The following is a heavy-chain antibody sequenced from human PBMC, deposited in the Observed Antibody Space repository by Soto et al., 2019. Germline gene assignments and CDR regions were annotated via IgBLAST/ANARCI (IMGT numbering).Heavy chain of an antibody. CDR3: ARAWGYCSGGSCKESMGWFDP. V-gene: IGHV1-69*01. CDR1: GGTFSSYA. J-gene: IGHJ5*02. CDR2: LLPIFGTA. D-gene: IGHD2-15*01. Sequence: QVQLVQSGAEVKKPGSSVKVSCKASGGTFSSYAISWVRQAPGQGLEWMGGLLPIFGTANYAQKFQGRVTITADESTRTAYMELSSLRSEDTAVYYCARAWGYCSGGSCKESMGWFDPWGQGTLVTVSS.